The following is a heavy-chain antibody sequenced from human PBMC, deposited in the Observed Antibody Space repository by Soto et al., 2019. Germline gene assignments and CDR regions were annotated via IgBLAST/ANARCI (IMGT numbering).Heavy chain of an antibody. CDR3: ARDNILGILYGGMDG. J-gene: IGHJ6*02. CDR2: IYYSGST. CDR1: GGSISSGDYY. V-gene: IGHV4-30-4*01. Sequence: PSETLSLTCTVSGGSISSGDYYWSWIRQPPGKGLEWIGYIYYSGSTYYNPSLKSRVTISVDTSKNQFSLKLSSVTAADTAVYYCARDNILGILYGGMDGWGQGTKVTVSS. D-gene: IGHD3-3*01.